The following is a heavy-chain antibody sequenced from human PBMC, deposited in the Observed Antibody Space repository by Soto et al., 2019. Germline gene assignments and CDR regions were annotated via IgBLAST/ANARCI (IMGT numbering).Heavy chain of an antibody. CDR1: GDSINDNY. CDR2: IYYSGST. J-gene: IGHJ5*02. CDR3: ARIDPPLMLAWFDP. Sequence: QVQLQESGPGLVKLSETLSLTCTVSGDSINDNYWSWLRQPPGTGLEWIGYIYYSGSTNYNPALNGRVSMSVPTSKNQFSLTLTSVTAADTAFYYCARIDPPLMLAWFDPWGQGTLVTVSS. V-gene: IGHV4-59*12. D-gene: IGHD2-8*01.